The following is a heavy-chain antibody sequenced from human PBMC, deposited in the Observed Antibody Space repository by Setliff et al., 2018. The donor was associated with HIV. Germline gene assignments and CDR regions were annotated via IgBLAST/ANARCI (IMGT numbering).Heavy chain of an antibody. D-gene: IGHD1-1*01. CDR1: GYTFTSYG. V-gene: IGHV1-18*01. CDR2: ISAYNGNT. Sequence: ASVKVSCKASGYTFTSYGISWVQQAPGQGLEWMGWISAYNGNTNYAQKLQGRVTMTTDTSTSTAYMELRSLRSDDTAVYYCARRARESTALHSDWNDVLFFDYWGQGTLVTVSS. J-gene: IGHJ4*02. CDR3: ARRARESTALHSDWNDVLFFDY.